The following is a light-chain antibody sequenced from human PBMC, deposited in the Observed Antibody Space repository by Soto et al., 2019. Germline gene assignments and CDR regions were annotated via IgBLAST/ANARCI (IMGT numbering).Light chain of an antibody. CDR1: QSVTGTN. CDR2: SAS. V-gene: IGKV3-20*01. J-gene: IGKJ2*01. Sequence: EIVLTQSPGTLSLSPGERATLSCRASQSVTGTNLAWYQQKPGQAPRLLIYSASSGPPGIPDSFSGSGSGTDLTLTIIRLEPEDCAVYYCQQYGSSPYTFGQGTKLEIK. CDR3: QQYGSSPYT.